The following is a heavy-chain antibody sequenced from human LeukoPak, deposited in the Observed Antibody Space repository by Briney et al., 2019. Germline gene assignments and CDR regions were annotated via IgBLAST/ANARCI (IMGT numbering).Heavy chain of an antibody. Sequence: PGGSLRLSCSASGFTFDDYAVSWFRQAPGKGLEWVGFISSKAFGGTPEYAASVRGRFTIPRDDSKSIAYLQMNSLKTEDTAVYYCTRNTVTVHFDYWSQGTLVTVSS. CDR2: ISSKAFGGTP. CDR1: GFTFDDYA. V-gene: IGHV3-49*03. J-gene: IGHJ4*02. CDR3: TRNTVTVHFDY. D-gene: IGHD4-17*01.